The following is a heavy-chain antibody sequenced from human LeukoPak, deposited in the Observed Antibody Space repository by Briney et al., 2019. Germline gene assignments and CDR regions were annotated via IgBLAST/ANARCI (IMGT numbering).Heavy chain of an antibody. J-gene: IGHJ6*03. CDR3: ARGGPPGYHYDYYMDV. CDR2: VYDSGTT. Sequence: SETLSLTCTVSGGSISRYYWSWIRQPPGKGLEWFGYVYDSGTTNYDPSLKSRVTISVDTSKNRFSLKLSSVTAADTAVYFCARGGPPGYHYDYYMDVWGKGTTVTISS. CDR1: GGSISRYY. V-gene: IGHV4-59*12.